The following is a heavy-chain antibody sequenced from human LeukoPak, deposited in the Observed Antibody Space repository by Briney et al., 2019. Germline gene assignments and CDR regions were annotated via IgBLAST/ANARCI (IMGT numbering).Heavy chain of an antibody. CDR1: GGSICGYF. CDR3: ARYGITIVRGGKYYFDS. Sequence: PSETLSLTCTVSGGSICGYFWSWIRQPPGKGLGWIGYIQYSGSTNYKPSLNSRVTISVDTSKNQFSLRLSSVTAADTAVYYCARYGITIVRGGKYYFDSWGEGTLVSVSS. CDR2: IQYSGST. J-gene: IGHJ4*02. D-gene: IGHD3-10*01. V-gene: IGHV4-59*08.